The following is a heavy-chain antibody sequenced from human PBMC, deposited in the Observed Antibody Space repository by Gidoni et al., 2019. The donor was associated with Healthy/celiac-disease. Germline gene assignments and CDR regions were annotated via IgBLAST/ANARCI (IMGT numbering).Heavy chain of an antibody. CDR3: AREDHCGGDCYSGETYYYGMDV. J-gene: IGHJ6*02. Sequence: QVQLVVSGGGVVQPGRSLRLSCAASGFTFSSSGMPWVRQAPGKGLEWVAVIWYDGSNKYYADSVKGRFTISRDNSKNTLYLQMNSLRAEDTAVYYCAREDHCGGDCYSGETYYYGMDVWGQGTTVTVSS. D-gene: IGHD2-21*02. V-gene: IGHV3-33*01. CDR2: IWYDGSNK. CDR1: GFTFSSSG.